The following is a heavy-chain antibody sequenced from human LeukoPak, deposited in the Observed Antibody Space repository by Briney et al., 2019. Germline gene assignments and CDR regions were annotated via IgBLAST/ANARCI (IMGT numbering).Heavy chain of an antibody. Sequence: PGGSLRLSCAASGFTVSSNYMSRVRQAPGKGLEWVSVIYSGDTAYYADSVKGRFTISRDNPRNTLYLQMNSLRAEDTAVYYCARDLVVGDIPIDAFDIWGQGTMVTVSS. CDR3: ARDLVVGDIPIDAFDI. J-gene: IGHJ3*02. CDR1: GFTVSSNY. V-gene: IGHV3-66*01. D-gene: IGHD1-26*01. CDR2: IYSGDTA.